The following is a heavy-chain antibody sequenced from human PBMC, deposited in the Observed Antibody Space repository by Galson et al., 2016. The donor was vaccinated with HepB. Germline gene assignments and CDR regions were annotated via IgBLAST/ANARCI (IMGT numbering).Heavy chain of an antibody. CDR2: VYRGRT. CDR3: ARVREAKNWLDP. Sequence: ETLSLTCTVSDGSISSSSFSWGWIRQPPGKGLEWIGTVYRGRTYYNPSLESRVTLSIDTSANQFSLSLTSVTTADTAVYYCARVREAKNWLDPWGQGTLVTVSS. J-gene: IGHJ5*02. V-gene: IGHV4-39*07. CDR1: DGSISSSSFS.